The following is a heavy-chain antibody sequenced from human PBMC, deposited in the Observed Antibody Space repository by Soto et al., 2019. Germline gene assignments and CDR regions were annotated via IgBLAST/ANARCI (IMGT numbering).Heavy chain of an antibody. CDR2: ISQDGSTK. CDR3: ARVGYCSSTKCHWNFMDV. D-gene: IGHD2-2*01. V-gene: IGHV3-30-3*01. CDR1: GFTFSSHD. J-gene: IGHJ6*02. Sequence: PGGSLRLSCVVSGFTFSSHDMCWVRQAPGKGLDWVAVISQDGSTKYYADSVKGRFTISREWPKNTLYLQMNSLRAEDTAVYYCARVGYCSSTKCHWNFMDVWGQGTTVTVSS.